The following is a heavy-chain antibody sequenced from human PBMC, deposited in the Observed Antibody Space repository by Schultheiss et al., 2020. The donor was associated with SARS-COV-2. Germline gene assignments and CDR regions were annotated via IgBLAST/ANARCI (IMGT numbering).Heavy chain of an antibody. V-gene: IGHV3-23*01. CDR3: GRGPGGYTSYFDY. Sequence: GGSLRLSCAASGFTFSRYHMTWVRQAPGKGLEWVSSITGSGSKTYYADSVKGRFTISRDNIRNTLYLQMNSLRPEDTAVYYCGRGPGGYTSYFDYWGQGTLVTVSS. CDR2: ITGSGSKT. CDR1: GFTFSRYH. D-gene: IGHD3-22*01. J-gene: IGHJ4*02.